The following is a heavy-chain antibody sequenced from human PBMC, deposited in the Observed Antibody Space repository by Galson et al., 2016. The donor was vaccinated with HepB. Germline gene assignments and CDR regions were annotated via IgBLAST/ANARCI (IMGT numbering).Heavy chain of an antibody. CDR3: ARSQGDLSMRGRDAFDI. CDR2: ISPGDSQT. D-gene: IGHD1-26*01. CDR1: GYDFSTYW. J-gene: IGHJ3*02. V-gene: IGHV5-51*01. Sequence: QSGAEVKKPGESLKISCKGSGYDFSTYWIGWVRQMPGKGPEWMGIISPGDSQTRYSPSFQGHVTISGDNSISTAYLQWGSLEASDTAMYYCARSQGDLSMRGRDAFDIWGQGTMVTVSS.